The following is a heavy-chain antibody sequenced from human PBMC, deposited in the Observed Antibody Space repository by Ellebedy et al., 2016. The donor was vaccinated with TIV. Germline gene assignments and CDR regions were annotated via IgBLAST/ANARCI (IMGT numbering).Heavy chain of an antibody. Sequence: AASVKVSCKASGYTFTGYYMHWVRQATGQGLEWMGWMNPNSGNTGYAQKFQGRVTMTRNTSISTAYMELSSLRSEDTAVHYCARGFDGSGSYYYYGMDVWGQGTRVTVSS. J-gene: IGHJ6*02. CDR1: GYTFTGYY. CDR3: ARGFDGSGSYYYYGMDV. V-gene: IGHV1-8*02. D-gene: IGHD3-10*01. CDR2: MNPNSGNT.